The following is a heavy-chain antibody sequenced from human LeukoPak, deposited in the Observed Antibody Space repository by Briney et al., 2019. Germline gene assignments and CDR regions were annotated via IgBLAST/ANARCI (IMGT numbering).Heavy chain of an antibody. CDR3: ARVGYCSSTSCGFDP. Sequence: KPSETLSLTCTVSGGSISSYYWSWIRQPPGKGLEWIGYIYYSGSTNYNPSLKSRVTLSVDTSKNQFSLKLSSVTAADTAVYYCARVGYCSSTSCGFDPWGQGTLVTVSS. J-gene: IGHJ5*02. CDR2: IYYSGST. V-gene: IGHV4-59*01. CDR1: GGSISSYY. D-gene: IGHD2-2*01.